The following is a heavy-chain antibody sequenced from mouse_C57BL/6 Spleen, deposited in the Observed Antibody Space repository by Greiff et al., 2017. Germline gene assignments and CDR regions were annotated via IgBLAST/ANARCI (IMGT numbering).Heavy chain of an antibody. CDR3: ARGNDYDYYAMDY. Sequence: VKLQESGPGLVAPSQSLSITCTVSGFSLTSYGVHWVRQPPGKGLEWLVVIWSDGSTTYNSALKSRLSISKDNSKSKVFLKMNSLQTDDTAMYYCARGNDYDYYAMDYWGQGTSVTVSS. CDR2: IWSDGST. CDR1: GFSLTSYG. J-gene: IGHJ4*01. V-gene: IGHV2-6*03. D-gene: IGHD2-4*01.